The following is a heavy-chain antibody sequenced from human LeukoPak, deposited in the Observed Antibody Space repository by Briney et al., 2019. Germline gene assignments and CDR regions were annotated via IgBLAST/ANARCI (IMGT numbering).Heavy chain of an antibody. D-gene: IGHD3-9*01. CDR1: GFTFSSYS. CDR2: ISSSSSYI. J-gene: IGHJ6*03. Sequence: GGSLRLSCAASGFTFSSYSMNWVRQAPGKGLEWVSSISSSSSYIYYADSAKGRFTISRDNAKNSLYLQMTSLRVEDTAVYYCARDFEVPSAAPDYYYYYYMDVWGKGTTVTVSS. V-gene: IGHV3-21*01. CDR3: ARDFEVPSAAPDYYYYYYMDV.